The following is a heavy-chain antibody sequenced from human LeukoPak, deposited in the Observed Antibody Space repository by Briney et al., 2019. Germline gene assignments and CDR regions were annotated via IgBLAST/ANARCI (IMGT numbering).Heavy chain of an antibody. CDR3: ARLYSSGWPFDY. J-gene: IGHJ4*02. V-gene: IGHV3-48*02. D-gene: IGHD6-19*01. Sequence: PGGSLTLSCAVSGFSFSTYIMNWVRRAPGKGLEWISYISSGSSTIYYADSVKGRFIISRDNAKNSLYLQMNSLTDEDTAVYYCARLYSSGWPFDYWGQGTLVTVSS. CDR1: GFSFSTYI. CDR2: ISSGSSTI.